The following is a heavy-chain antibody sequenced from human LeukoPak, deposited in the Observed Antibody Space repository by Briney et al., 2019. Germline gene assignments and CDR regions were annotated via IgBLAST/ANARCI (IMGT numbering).Heavy chain of an antibody. D-gene: IGHD2-8*01. Sequence: PGGSLRLFCAASGFTFSTYAMSWVRQAPGKGLEWVSGISGSGDSTYYADSVKGRFTISRDNSWNTLFLQMNSLRDEDTAVYYCAKDRSDNKTWYAGSHWGQGTLVTVSS. CDR1: GFTFSTYA. CDR2: ISGSGDST. CDR3: AKDRSDNKTWYAGSH. J-gene: IGHJ4*02. V-gene: IGHV3-23*01.